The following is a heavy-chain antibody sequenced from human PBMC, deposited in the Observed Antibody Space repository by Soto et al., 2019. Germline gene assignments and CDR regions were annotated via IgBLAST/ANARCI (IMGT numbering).Heavy chain of an antibody. Sequence: EVQLLESGGGFVQPGGSLRLSCTASGVGLSTYAISWVRQAPGKGLEWVSVISGNSGKTDYADSVKGRFSISRDKSENTVYLQMNRLIAEDTAVYYCALPSCGGDCYSPCDYWGQGTLVTVS. J-gene: IGHJ4*02. CDR2: ISGNSGKT. CDR3: ALPSCGGDCYSPCDY. D-gene: IGHD2-21*02. V-gene: IGHV3-23*01. CDR1: GVGLSTYA.